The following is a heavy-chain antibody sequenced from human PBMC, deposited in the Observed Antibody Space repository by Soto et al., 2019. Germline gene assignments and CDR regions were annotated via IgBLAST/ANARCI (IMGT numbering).Heavy chain of an antibody. V-gene: IGHV6-1*01. CDR3: SGITWFRGMDV. D-gene: IGHD3-10*01. J-gene: IGHJ6*02. CDR1: VDCVSSNSAV. Sequence: SQTLSLTCVISVDCVSSNSAVWECVSHSASRCLEWVGRTYYKSKWNNDYALSVKSRITINPDTSKNQFSLLLYSVTPEDTAVYYCSGITWFRGMDVWGQGTPVTVSS. CDR2: TYYKSKWNN.